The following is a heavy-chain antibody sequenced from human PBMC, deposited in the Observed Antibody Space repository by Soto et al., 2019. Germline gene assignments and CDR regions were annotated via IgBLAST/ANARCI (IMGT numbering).Heavy chain of an antibody. D-gene: IGHD2-2*01. Sequence: PGGSLRLSCAASGFTFSGYAMSWVRQTPGKGLEWVSTISGSGGSRYYADSVKGRFTISRDNSKNTLYLQMNSLRAEDTAVYYCVKSLRGYRAPLDYWGQGTGVTVSS. CDR1: GFTFSGYA. CDR2: ISGSGGSR. V-gene: IGHV3-23*01. CDR3: VKSLRGYRAPLDY. J-gene: IGHJ4*01.